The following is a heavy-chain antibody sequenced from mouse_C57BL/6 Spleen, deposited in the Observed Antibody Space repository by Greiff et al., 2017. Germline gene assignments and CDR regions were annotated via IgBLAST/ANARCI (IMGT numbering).Heavy chain of an antibody. CDR1: GYTFTGYW. CDR2: ILPGSGST. Sequence: QVQLQQSGAELMKPGASVKLSCKATGYTFTGYWIEWVKQRPGHGLEWIGEILPGSGSTNYNEKFKGKATFTADTSSNTAYMQLSSLTTEDSAIYYCARSYYYGSSYVRYWYFDVWGTGTTVTVSS. J-gene: IGHJ1*03. V-gene: IGHV1-9*01. D-gene: IGHD1-1*01. CDR3: ARSYYYGSSYVRYWYFDV.